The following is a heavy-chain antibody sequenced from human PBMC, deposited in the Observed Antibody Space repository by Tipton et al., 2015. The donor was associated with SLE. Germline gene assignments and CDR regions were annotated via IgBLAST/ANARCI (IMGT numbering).Heavy chain of an antibody. CDR3: ARDQVGVGDFDY. D-gene: IGHD1-26*01. J-gene: IGHJ4*02. V-gene: IGHV4-39*07. CDR2: IFHIGNT. CDR1: GDSIRSSGYF. Sequence: TLSLTCTVSGDSIRSSGYFWAWIRQPPGKGLEWIGSIFHIGNTYYNPSLKSRVTISVDRSKNQFSLKVNSVTAADTAVYYCARDQVGVGDFDYWGQGTLVTVSS.